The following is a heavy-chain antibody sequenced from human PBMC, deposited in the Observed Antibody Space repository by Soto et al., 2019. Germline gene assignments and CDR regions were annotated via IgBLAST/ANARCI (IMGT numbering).Heavy chain of an antibody. CDR1: RFTVSSNY. V-gene: IGHV3-53*04. CDR3: ARHKGSGSLNWFDP. CDR2: IYSGGST. D-gene: IGHD3-10*01. J-gene: IGHJ5*02. Sequence: EVQLVESGGGLVQPGGSLRLSCAASRFTVSSNYMSWVRQAPGKGLEWVSVIYSGGSTYYADSVKGRFTISRHNSKNTLYLQMNSLRAEDTAVYYCARHKGSGSLNWFDPWGQGTLVTVSS.